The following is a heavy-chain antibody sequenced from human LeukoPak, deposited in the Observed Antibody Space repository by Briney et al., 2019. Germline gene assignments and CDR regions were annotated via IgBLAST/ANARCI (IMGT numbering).Heavy chain of an antibody. V-gene: IGHV4-39*07. J-gene: IGHJ3*02. CDR1: GVSISRSTDY. Sequence: SETLSLTCIVSGVSISRSTDYWVWIRQSPVKGLEWIGSIFSSGSAYYNPSLKSRVTISVATSKNQFSLRLASVTAADTAVYYCARRWNYKDGFDIWGQGTVVTVSS. CDR2: IFSSGSA. CDR3: ARRWNYKDGFDI. D-gene: IGHD1-7*01.